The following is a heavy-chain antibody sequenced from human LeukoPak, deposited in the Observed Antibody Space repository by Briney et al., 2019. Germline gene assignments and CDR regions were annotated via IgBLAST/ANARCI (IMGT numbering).Heavy chain of an antibody. Sequence: GGSLRLSCAASGFTFSSYGMHWVRQAPGKGLEWVAFIWYDGSNKYYADSVKGRFTISSDNSKNTLYLQMNSLRAEDTAVYYCAKGHTGGAFDIWGQGTMVTVSS. CDR1: GFTFSSYG. D-gene: IGHD3-16*01. J-gene: IGHJ3*02. CDR2: IWYDGSNK. V-gene: IGHV3-30*02. CDR3: AKGHTGGAFDI.